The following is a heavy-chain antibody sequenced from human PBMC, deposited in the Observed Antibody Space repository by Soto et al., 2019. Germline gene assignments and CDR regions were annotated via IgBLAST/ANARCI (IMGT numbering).Heavy chain of an antibody. Sequence: ASVKVSCKASGYTFTSYAMHWVRQAPGQRLEWMGWINAGNGNTKYSQKFQGRVTITRDTSASTAYMELSSLRSEDTAVYYCARITGTFRYYYYMDVWGKGTTVTVSS. D-gene: IGHD1-20*01. CDR1: GYTFTSYA. CDR3: ARITGTFRYYYYMDV. J-gene: IGHJ6*03. CDR2: INAGNGNT. V-gene: IGHV1-3*01.